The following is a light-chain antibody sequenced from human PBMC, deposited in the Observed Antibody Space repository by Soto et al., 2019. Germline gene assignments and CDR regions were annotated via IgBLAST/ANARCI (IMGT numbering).Light chain of an antibody. CDR3: YHKHSYWT. CDR2: DAS. V-gene: IGKV1-5*01. Sequence: IHMTKSPSTLSASVGVRFSIPRRASQNISSWLAWFQQRPGTAQKLLMYDASSLESGVPSRFSGSGSGTEFTLAICCLQADHFARYYCYHKHSYWTFGQGTKVDIK. CDR1: QNISSW. J-gene: IGKJ1*01.